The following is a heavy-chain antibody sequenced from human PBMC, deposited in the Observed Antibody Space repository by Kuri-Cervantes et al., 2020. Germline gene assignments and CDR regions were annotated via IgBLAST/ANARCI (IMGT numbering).Heavy chain of an antibody. J-gene: IGHJ4*02. CDR1: GFTFSNAW. CDR2: IKKKTDGGTT. D-gene: IGHD6-13*01. CDR3: STDVKTRIAAGTNC. Sequence: LSLTCAASGFTFSNAWMNWVRQVPGKGLEWVALIKKKTDGGTTDYAAPVKGRFTISRDDSKNTLYLQMNSLKTEDTAVYYCSTDVKTRIAAGTNCWGQGTLVTVSS. V-gene: IGHV3-15*01.